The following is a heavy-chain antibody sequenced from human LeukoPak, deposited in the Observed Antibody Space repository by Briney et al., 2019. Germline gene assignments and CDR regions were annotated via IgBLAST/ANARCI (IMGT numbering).Heavy chain of an antibody. Sequence: GGSLRLSCAASGFTFSRHSINWVRQAPGKGLEWVSSISSSSSYIYYADSVKGRFTISRDNAKNSLYLQMNSLRAEDTAVYYCARVSPYDSTAANNDYWGQGTLVIVSS. CDR3: ARVSPYDSTAANNDY. CDR1: GFTFSRHS. J-gene: IGHJ4*02. V-gene: IGHV3-21*01. CDR2: ISSSSSYI. D-gene: IGHD3-22*01.